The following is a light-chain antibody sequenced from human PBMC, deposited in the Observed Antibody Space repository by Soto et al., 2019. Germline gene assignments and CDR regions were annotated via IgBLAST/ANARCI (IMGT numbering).Light chain of an antibody. Sequence: EIVSAQSPGTLSLSPGERATLSCRASQSVRSNYLAWYQQRVGQAPRLLIYGASSRATGIPDRFSGSGSGTDFTLTISRLEPEDFAVYYCQQYGISPRTFGLGTKVEI. CDR1: QSVRSNY. CDR2: GAS. V-gene: IGKV3-20*01. J-gene: IGKJ1*01. CDR3: QQYGISPRT.